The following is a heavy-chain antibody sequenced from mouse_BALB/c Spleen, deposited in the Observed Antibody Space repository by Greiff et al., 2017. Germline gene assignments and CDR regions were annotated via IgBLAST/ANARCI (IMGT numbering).Heavy chain of an antibody. J-gene: IGHJ2*01. CDR2: ISYSGST. V-gene: IGHV3-8*02. D-gene: IGHD1-1*01. Sequence: VQLQQSGPSLVKPSQTLSLTCSVTGDSITSGYWNWIRKFPGNKLEYMGYISYSGSTYYNPSLKSRISITRDTSKNQYYLQLNSVTTEDTATYYCARTSITTVVAPLDYWGQGTTLTVSS. CDR3: ARTSITTVVAPLDY. CDR1: GDSITSGY.